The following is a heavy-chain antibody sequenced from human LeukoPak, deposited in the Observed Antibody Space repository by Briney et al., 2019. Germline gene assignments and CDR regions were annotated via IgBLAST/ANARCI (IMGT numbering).Heavy chain of an antibody. Sequence: SVTVSCKASGGTFSSYAISWVRQAPGQGLEWMGGIIPIFGTANYAQKFQGRVTITADESTSTAYMELSSLRSEDTAVYYCARDGPVPAAKDHDAFDIWGQGTMVTVSS. CDR3: ARDGPVPAAKDHDAFDI. CDR2: IIPIFGTA. CDR1: GGTFSSYA. V-gene: IGHV1-69*13. D-gene: IGHD2-2*01. J-gene: IGHJ3*02.